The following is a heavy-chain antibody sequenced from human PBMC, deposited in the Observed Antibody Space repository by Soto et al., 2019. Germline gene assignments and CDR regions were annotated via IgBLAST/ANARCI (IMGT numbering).Heavy chain of an antibody. V-gene: IGHV4-4*02. CDR3: ASLFGP. CDR1: GGCIFRWSPW. J-gene: IGHJ5*02. Sequence: PSQTMSQTRAVCGGCIFRWSPWWTWVRQPPGMGLEWIGEIFHTGTTNYIPSLKDRVTMSIDKSKNQFSLRLTSVTAADTAIYYCASLFGPWGQGTLVTVSS. D-gene: IGHD3-16*01. CDR2: IFHTGTT.